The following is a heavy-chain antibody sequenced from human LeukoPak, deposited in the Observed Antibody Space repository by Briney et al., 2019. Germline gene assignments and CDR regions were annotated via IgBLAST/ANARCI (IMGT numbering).Heavy chain of an antibody. J-gene: IGHJ4*02. V-gene: IGHV3-33*06. D-gene: IGHD2-2*02. Sequence: GGSLRLSCAASGFTFSSYGMHWVRQAPGKGLEWVVVIWYDGSNKYYADSVKGRFTISRDNSKNTLYLQMNSLRAEDTAVYYCAKDDCSSTSCYTDYWGQGTLVTVSS. CDR1: GFTFSSYG. CDR2: IWYDGSNK. CDR3: AKDDCSSTSCYTDY.